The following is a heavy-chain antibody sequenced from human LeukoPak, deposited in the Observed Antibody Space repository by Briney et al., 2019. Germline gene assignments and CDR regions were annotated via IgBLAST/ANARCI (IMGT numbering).Heavy chain of an antibody. CDR1: GGSIRSSSYH. Sequence: PSETLSLTCTLSGGSIRSSSYHWGWIRQPPGKGLEWIGSSYHSGSTYYNPSLKSRVTISVDTSKNQFSLRVNSVTAADTALYYCARQVVATIHPYYFDYWGRGTLVTVSS. CDR2: SYHSGST. CDR3: ARQVVATIHPYYFDY. J-gene: IGHJ4*02. V-gene: IGHV4-39*01. D-gene: IGHD5-12*01.